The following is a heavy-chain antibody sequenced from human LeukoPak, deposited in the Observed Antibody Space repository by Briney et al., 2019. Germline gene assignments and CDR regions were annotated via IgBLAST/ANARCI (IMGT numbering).Heavy chain of an antibody. D-gene: IGHD3-9*01. Sequence: SETLSLTCTVSGGSISSYYWSRIRQPPGKGLEWIGYIYYSGSTNYNPSLKSRVTISVDTSKNQFSLKLSSVTAADTAVYYCARAGPSDYDILTGYLPPGYFDYWGQGTLVTVSS. V-gene: IGHV4-59*01. J-gene: IGHJ4*02. CDR1: GGSISSYY. CDR2: IYYSGST. CDR3: ARAGPSDYDILTGYLPPGYFDY.